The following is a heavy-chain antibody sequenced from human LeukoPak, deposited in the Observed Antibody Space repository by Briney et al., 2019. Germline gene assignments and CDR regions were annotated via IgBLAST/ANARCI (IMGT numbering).Heavy chain of an antibody. D-gene: IGHD3-10*01. CDR3: ARVGSMVRGVKDGRVFDY. CDR1: GYTFTGYY. CDR2: INPNSGGT. Sequence: GASVKVSCKASGYTFTGYYMHWVRQAPGQGLEWMGRINPNSGGTNYAQKFQGRVTMTRDTSISTAYMELSRLRSDDTAVYYCARVGSMVRGVKDGRVFDYWGQGTLVTVFS. V-gene: IGHV1-2*06. J-gene: IGHJ4*02.